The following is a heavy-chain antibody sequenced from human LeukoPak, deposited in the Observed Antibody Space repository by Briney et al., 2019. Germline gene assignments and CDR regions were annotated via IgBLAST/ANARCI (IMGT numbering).Heavy chain of an antibody. CDR3: ARAVSSGYYNLYFDY. D-gene: IGHD3-3*01. CDR2: IKEDGSDK. J-gene: IGHJ4*02. V-gene: IGHV3-7*04. Sequence: GGSLRLSCAASRFTFSTYWMSWVRQAPGKGLEWVANIKEDGSDKYYVDSVKGRFTISRDNAKNSLYLQMNSLRAEDTAVYYCARAVSSGYYNLYFDYWGQGTLVTVSS. CDR1: RFTFSTYW.